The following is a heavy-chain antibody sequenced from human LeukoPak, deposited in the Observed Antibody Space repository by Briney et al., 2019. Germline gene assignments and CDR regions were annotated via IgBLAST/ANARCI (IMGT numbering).Heavy chain of an antibody. J-gene: IGHJ6*02. CDR2: ISYDGSNK. D-gene: IGHD1-14*01. CDR3: AKGRAVAELTGHYYYGMDV. CDR1: GFTFSSYA. V-gene: IGHV3-30-3*01. Sequence: PGGSLRLSCAASGFTFSSYAMHWVRQAPGKGLEWVAVISYDGSNKYYADSVKGRFTISRDNSKNTLYLQMNSLRAEDTAVYYCAKGRAVAELTGHYYYGMDVWGQGTTVTVSS.